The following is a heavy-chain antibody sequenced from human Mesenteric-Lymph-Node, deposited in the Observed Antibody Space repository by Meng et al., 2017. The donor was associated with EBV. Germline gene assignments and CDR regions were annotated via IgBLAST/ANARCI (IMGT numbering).Heavy chain of an antibody. D-gene: IGHD3-10*01. Sequence: RLQESGPGLVMPTEPLSLPCTVSGGSISISSYDWGWIRQPPGKGLEWIGTFYYSGSTYYNPSLKSRVTISVDTSKNQFSLKLSSVTAADTAVYYCARGYGSGHLWGQGTLVTVSS. CDR2: FYYSGST. CDR3: ARGYGSGHL. CDR1: GGSISISSYD. V-gene: IGHV4-39*01. J-gene: IGHJ4*02.